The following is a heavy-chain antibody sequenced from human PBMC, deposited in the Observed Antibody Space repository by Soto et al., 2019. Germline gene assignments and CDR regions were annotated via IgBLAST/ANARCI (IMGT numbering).Heavy chain of an antibody. D-gene: IGHD3-22*01. J-gene: IGHJ4*02. CDR1: GFTFSSYA. CDR3: AKVGISMIVAAGNFDY. CDR2: ISGSGGST. Sequence: GGSLILSCAASGFTFSSYAMSWVRQAPGKGLEWVSAISGSGGSTYYADSVKGRFTISRDNSKNTLYLQMNSLRAEDTAVYYCAKVGISMIVAAGNFDYWGQGSLVTVS. V-gene: IGHV3-23*01.